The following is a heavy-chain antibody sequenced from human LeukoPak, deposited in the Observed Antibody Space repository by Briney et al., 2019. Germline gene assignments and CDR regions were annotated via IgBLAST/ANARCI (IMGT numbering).Heavy chain of an antibody. J-gene: IGHJ4*02. CDR1: GYTFTSYD. D-gene: IGHD6-19*01. Sequence: ASVKVSCKASGYTFTSYDINWVRQATGQGLEWMGWINAGNGNTKYSQEFQGRVTITRDTSASTAYMELSSLRSEDMAVYYCARVVKYSSGPLTDLLPYYFDYWGQGTLVTVSS. V-gene: IGHV1-3*03. CDR3: ARVVKYSSGPLTDLLPYYFDY. CDR2: INAGNGNT.